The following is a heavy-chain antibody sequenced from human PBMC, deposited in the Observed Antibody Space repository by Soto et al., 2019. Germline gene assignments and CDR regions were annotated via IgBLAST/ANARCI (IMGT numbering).Heavy chain of an antibody. CDR1: GYTFTSYG. D-gene: IGHD3-3*01. CDR2: ISAYNGNT. Sequence: ASVKVSCKASGYTFTSYGISWVRQAPGRGPEWMGWISAYNGNTNYAQKLQGRVTMTTDTSTSTAYMELRSLRSDDTAVYYCARVRDFWSGYRNDYWGQGTLVTVSS. J-gene: IGHJ4*02. CDR3: ARVRDFWSGYRNDY. V-gene: IGHV1-18*04.